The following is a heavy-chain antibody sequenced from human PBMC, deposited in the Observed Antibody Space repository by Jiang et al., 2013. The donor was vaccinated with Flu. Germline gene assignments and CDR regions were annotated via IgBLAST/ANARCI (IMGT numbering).Heavy chain of an antibody. Sequence: SLTCTVSGGSISSYYWSWIRQPPGKGLEWIGYIYYSGSTNYNPSLKSRVTISVDTSKNQFSLKLSSVTAADTAVYYCAAFGVVTSFDYWGQGTLVTVSS. J-gene: IGHJ4*02. CDR1: GGSISSYY. V-gene: IGHV4-59*08. CDR2: IYYSGST. D-gene: IGHD3-3*01. CDR3: AAFGVVTSFDY.